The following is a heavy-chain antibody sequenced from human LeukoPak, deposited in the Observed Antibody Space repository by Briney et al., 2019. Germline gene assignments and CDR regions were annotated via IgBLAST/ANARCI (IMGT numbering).Heavy chain of an antibody. V-gene: IGHV4-4*09. J-gene: IGHJ4*02. CDR3: AAGSGTYFLYYFDY. CDR2: VYFSRGT. Sequence: KPSETLSLTCTVSPGSISSYFWSWIRQTPGKGLEWIGYVYFSRGTRYNPSLQSRVTVPLDTSKNQFSLNLTSVTDADTAVYYCAAGSGTYFLYYFDYWGQGAPVTVSS. CDR1: PGSISSYF. D-gene: IGHD6-25*01.